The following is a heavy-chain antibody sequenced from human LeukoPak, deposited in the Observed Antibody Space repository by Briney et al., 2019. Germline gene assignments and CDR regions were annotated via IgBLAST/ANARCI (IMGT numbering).Heavy chain of an antibody. CDR2: INHSGST. Sequence: PSETLSLTCAVYGGSFSGYYWSWIRQPPGKGLEWIGEINHSGSTNYNPSLKSRVTISVDTSKNQFSLKLSSVTAADTAVYYCASEAVAGPEYFQHWGQGTLVTVSS. CDR1: GGSFSGYY. J-gene: IGHJ1*01. CDR3: ASEAVAGPEYFQH. V-gene: IGHV4-34*01. D-gene: IGHD6-19*01.